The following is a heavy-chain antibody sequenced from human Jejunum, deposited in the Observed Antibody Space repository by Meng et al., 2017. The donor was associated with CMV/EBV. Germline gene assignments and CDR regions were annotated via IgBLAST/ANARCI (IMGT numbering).Heavy chain of an antibody. D-gene: IGHD1-26*01. V-gene: IGHV3-21*01. Sequence: ASGFSFSNYIMNWVRRAPGKGLEWVSSISSSSSYIYYADSVKGRFTISRDNAKNSLYLQMDSLRVEDTAVYYCAREWSVGAYNWFDPWGQGTLVTVSS. J-gene: IGHJ5*02. CDR2: ISSSSSYI. CDR1: GFSFSNYI. CDR3: AREWSVGAYNWFDP.